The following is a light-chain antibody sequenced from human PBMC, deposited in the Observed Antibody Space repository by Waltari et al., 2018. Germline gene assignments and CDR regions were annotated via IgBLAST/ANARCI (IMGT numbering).Light chain of an antibody. Sequence: PGERATLSCRASQNFSNYLAWYQQKTGQAPRLLIYDASKTFTGTPARFSGSGSGTDFTLTIGSLEPDDFAVYYWQQRLNWPVTFGGGTKVEIK. CDR2: DAS. V-gene: IGKV3-11*01. CDR1: QNFSNY. J-gene: IGKJ4*01. CDR3: QQRLNWPVT.